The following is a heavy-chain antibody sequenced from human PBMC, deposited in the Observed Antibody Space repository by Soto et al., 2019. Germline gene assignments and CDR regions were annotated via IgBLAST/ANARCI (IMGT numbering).Heavy chain of an antibody. J-gene: IGHJ4*02. CDR3: AATPLY. D-gene: IGHD2-15*01. Sequence: ETLSLTCSVSGGSTSSYYWSWIRQPPGKGLEWIGYIYYSGSTDYSPSLKSRVTMSIDTLQIQVSLKLTSVTTADTAVYYCAATPLYWGQGTLVTVSS. CDR1: GGSTSSYY. CDR2: IYYSGST. V-gene: IGHV4-59*01.